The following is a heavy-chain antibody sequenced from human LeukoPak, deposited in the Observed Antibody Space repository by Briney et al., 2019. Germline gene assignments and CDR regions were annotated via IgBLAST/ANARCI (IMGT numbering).Heavy chain of an antibody. CDR1: GYTFTDYY. Sequence: ASVKVSCKASGYTFTDYYMHWVRQAPGQGLEWMGWINPSSGGTNYAQKFQGRVTVTRDTSISTAYMELSRLRSDDTAVYCARSPHILTGENFDFWGQGTLVTVSS. V-gene: IGHV1-2*02. J-gene: IGHJ4*02. CDR2: INPSSGGT. D-gene: IGHD3-9*01. CDR3: ARSPHILTGENFDF.